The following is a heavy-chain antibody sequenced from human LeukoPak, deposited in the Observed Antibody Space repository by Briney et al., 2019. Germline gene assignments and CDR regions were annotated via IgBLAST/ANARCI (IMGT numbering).Heavy chain of an antibody. Sequence: GGSLRLSCAASGFTFSSYSMNWVRQAPGKGLEWVSYISSSSSTIYYADSVKGRFTISRDNAKNSLYLQMNSLRAEDTAVYYCARDRGSYLGAYDYWGQETLVTVSS. D-gene: IGHD1-26*01. CDR3: ARDRGSYLGAYDY. V-gene: IGHV3-48*01. CDR2: ISSSSSTI. J-gene: IGHJ4*02. CDR1: GFTFSSYS.